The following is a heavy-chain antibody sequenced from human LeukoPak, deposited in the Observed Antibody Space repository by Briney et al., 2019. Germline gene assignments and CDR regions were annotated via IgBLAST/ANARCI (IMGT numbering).Heavy chain of an antibody. V-gene: IGHV4-59*01. J-gene: IGHJ4*02. CDR3: ARSQLGMPFDY. CDR2: IYYSGST. Sequence: TSETLSLTCTVSGGSISSYYWSWIRQPPGKGLEWIGHIYYSGSTNYNPSLKSRVTISVDTSKNQFSLKLSSVTAADTAVYYCARSQLGMPFDYWGQGTLVTVSS. CDR1: GGSISSYY. D-gene: IGHD7-27*01.